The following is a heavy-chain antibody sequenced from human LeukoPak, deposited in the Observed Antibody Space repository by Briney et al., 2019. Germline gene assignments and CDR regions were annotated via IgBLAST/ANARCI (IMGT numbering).Heavy chain of an antibody. Sequence: KASETLSLTCTVSGGSISNYYWSWIRQPAGKGLEWIGRIYTSGSTNYNPSLKSRVTMSVDTSKNQFSLKLSSVTAADTAVYYCARVNCSSTSCYLFWFDPWGQGTLVTVSS. D-gene: IGHD2-2*01. J-gene: IGHJ5*02. CDR3: ARVNCSSTSCYLFWFDP. CDR2: IYTSGST. V-gene: IGHV4-4*07. CDR1: GGSISNYY.